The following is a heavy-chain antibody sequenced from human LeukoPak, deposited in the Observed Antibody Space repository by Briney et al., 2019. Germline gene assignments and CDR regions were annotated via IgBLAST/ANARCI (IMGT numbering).Heavy chain of an antibody. J-gene: IGHJ4*02. CDR2: INPSGGST. V-gene: IGHV1-46*01. CDR1: GYTFTSYY. D-gene: IGHD3-10*01. CDR3: ARDGRYGSGSYSHDY. Sequence: ASVKVSCKASGYTFTSYYMHWVRQAPGQGLEWMGIINPSGGSTSYAQKFQGRVTITADESTSTAYMELSSLRSEDTAVYYCARDGRYGSGSYSHDYWGQGTLVTVSS.